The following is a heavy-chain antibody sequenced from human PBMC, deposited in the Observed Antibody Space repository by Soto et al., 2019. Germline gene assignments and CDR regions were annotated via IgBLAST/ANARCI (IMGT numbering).Heavy chain of an antibody. Sequence: SETLSLTCTVSGGSISNYYWNWIRQSPGKGLEWIGYIYYSGSTNYNPSLKSRVTISVDTSKNQFSLKLSSVTAADTAVYYCATRVVGATTPYYYGMDVWGQGTTVTVSS. CDR1: GGSISNYY. CDR3: ATRVVGATTPYYYGMDV. CDR2: IYYSGST. J-gene: IGHJ6*02. D-gene: IGHD1-26*01. V-gene: IGHV4-59*08.